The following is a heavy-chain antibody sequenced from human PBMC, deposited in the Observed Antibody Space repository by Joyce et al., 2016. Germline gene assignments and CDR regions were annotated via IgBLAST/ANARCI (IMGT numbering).Heavy chain of an antibody. V-gene: IGHV1-18*01. Sequence: QVQLVQSGPEVKKPGASVKVSCKSSGYMFSYYGMSWVRQAPGGGLEWIGWISGDNGDSKNAHKLQGRFTMFRDNSTTTGFLEVRSLTSDDTAGYYCVRITIFVVVIWDFDYWGQGTLVTVSS. CDR2: ISGDNGDS. CDR3: VRITIFVVVIWDFDY. D-gene: IGHD3-3*01. CDR1: GYMFSYYG. J-gene: IGHJ4*02.